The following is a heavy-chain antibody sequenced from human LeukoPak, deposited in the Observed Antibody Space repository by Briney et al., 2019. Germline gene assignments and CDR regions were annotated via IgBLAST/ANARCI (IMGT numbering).Heavy chain of an antibody. Sequence: PSETLSLTCAVYGGSFSGYYWSWIRQPPGKGLEWIGEINHSGSTNYNPSLKSRVTISVDTSKNQFSLKLSSVTAADSGVYYCALSTTRVTTRTLDYWAQGTLVTVSS. CDR2: INHSGST. J-gene: IGHJ4*02. D-gene: IGHD4-17*01. V-gene: IGHV4-34*01. CDR3: ALSTTRVTTRTLDY. CDR1: GGSFSGYY.